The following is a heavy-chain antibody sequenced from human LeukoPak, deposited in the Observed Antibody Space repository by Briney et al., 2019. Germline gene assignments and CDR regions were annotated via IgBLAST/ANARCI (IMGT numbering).Heavy chain of an antibody. Sequence: GGSLRLSCAASGFTFSSYAMSWVRQAPGKGLEWVSRINSDGSSTSYADSVKGRFTISRDNAKNTLYLQMNSLRAEDTAVYYCATPRGSGGYLAFDYWGQGTLVTVSS. J-gene: IGHJ4*02. CDR2: INSDGSST. CDR1: GFTFSSYA. CDR3: ATPRGSGGYLAFDY. V-gene: IGHV3-74*01. D-gene: IGHD1-26*01.